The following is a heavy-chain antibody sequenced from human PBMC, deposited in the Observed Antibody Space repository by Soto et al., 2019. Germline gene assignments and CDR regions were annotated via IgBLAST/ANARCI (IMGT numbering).Heavy chain of an antibody. CDR1: GFTFSSYS. V-gene: IGHV3-21*01. D-gene: IGHD1-1*01. CDR3: ETPLNGNDSPTDI. J-gene: IGHJ3*02. Sequence: GGSLRLSCAASGFTFSSYSMNWVRQAPGKGLEWVSSISSSSSYIYYADSVKGRFTISRDNAKNSLYLQMNSLRAEDTAVYYCETPLNGNDSPTDIWGQGTMVTVSS. CDR2: ISSSSSYI.